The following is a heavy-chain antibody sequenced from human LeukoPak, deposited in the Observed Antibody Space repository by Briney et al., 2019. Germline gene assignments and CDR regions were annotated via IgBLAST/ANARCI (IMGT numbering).Heavy chain of an antibody. CDR2: VSTNDGNT. V-gene: IGHV1-18*01. CDR1: GYTFTNYH. CDR3: TRAPPGMTMMTDY. J-gene: IGHJ4*02. Sequence: ASVRVSCKASGYTFTNYHIAWVRQAPGQGLEWMGWVSTNDGNTVYAQRLQGRVTMTTDTSTSVAYMELRSLTSDNTAVYYCTRAPPGMTMMTDYWGQGTLVTVSS. D-gene: IGHD3-22*01.